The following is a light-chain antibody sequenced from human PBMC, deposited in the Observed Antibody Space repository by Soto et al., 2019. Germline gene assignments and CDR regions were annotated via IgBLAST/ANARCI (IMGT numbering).Light chain of an antibody. J-gene: IGKJ1*01. CDR2: GAS. Sequence: EIVMTQSPATLSVSPGERATLSCGASQSVRSSLAWYQQKPGQAPRLLIHGASTRAPGVPARFSGSGSGTDLTLTISSLQSEDFAVYYCQQYDNWPQTFGQGTKVDIK. CDR1: QSVRSS. CDR3: QQYDNWPQT. V-gene: IGKV3-15*01.